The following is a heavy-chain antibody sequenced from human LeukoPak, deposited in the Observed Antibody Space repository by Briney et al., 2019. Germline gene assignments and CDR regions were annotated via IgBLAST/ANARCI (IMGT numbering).Heavy chain of an antibody. CDR1: GYTFTGYY. Sequence: ASVKVSCKASGYTFTGYYMHWVRQAPGQGLEWMGWINPNSGGTNYAQKFQGRVTMTRDTSISTAYMELSGLRSDDTAVYYCARTTLGSWYFDYWGQGTLVTVSS. CDR3: ARTTLGSWYFDY. CDR2: INPNSGGT. D-gene: IGHD1-1*01. V-gene: IGHV1-2*02. J-gene: IGHJ4*02.